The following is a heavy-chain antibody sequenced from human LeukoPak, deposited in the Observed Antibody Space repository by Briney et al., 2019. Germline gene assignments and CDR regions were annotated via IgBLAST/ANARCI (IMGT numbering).Heavy chain of an antibody. D-gene: IGHD6-13*01. V-gene: IGHV3-7*03. Sequence: YXXXGVREAPGKGGEXGANIXEDGDTKYYVDSVKGRFTISRDNAMNSLYLQMNSLRAEDTAIYYCARSLPYGTTWYGRSDFWGQGTLVTVSS. CDR1: YX. J-gene: IGHJ4*02. CDR3: ARSLPYGTTWYGRSDF. CDR2: IXEDGDTK.